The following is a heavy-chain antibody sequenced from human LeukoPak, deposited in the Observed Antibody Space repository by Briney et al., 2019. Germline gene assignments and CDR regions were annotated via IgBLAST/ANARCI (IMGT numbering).Heavy chain of an antibody. D-gene: IGHD3-10*01. CDR2: IYYSGST. CDR1: GGSISSGGYY. CDR3: ARDTTMVRGSRLGFDI. J-gene: IGHJ3*02. V-gene: IGHV4-31*03. Sequence: SETLSLTCTVSGGSISSGGYYWSWIRQHPGKGLGWIGYIYYSGSTYYNPSLKSRVTISVDTSKNQFSLKLSSVTAADTAVYYCARDTTMVRGSRLGFDIWGQGTMVTVSS.